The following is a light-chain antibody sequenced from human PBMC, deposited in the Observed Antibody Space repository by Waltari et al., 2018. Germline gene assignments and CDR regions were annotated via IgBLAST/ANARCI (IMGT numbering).Light chain of an antibody. CDR1: QSVGSY. CDR2: DAS. CDR3: QHRSSWPTLT. Sequence: EIVLTQSPATLSLSPGDRATLSCRASQSVGSYLAWYQQQPGQSPGLLIFDASNRATGIPARFSGSGSGTDFTRTISSLEPEDFAVYYCQHRSSWPTLTFGGGTKVEIK. J-gene: IGKJ4*01. V-gene: IGKV3-11*01.